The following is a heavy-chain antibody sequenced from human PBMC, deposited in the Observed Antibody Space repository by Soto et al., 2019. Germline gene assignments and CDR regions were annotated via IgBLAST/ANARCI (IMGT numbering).Heavy chain of an antibody. V-gene: IGHV3-74*01. CDR1: GFTFSKYY. Sequence: PGGSLRLSCAASGFTFSKYYMHWVRQVPGKGLVWVSMITSDGTITNYADFVRGRFTISRDNAKNTLSLQMNSLSPEDTAVYYCARGGCSSTSCLVSWGQGTLVTVPQ. D-gene: IGHD2-2*01. CDR3: ARGGCSSTSCLVS. CDR2: ITSDGTIT. J-gene: IGHJ5*02.